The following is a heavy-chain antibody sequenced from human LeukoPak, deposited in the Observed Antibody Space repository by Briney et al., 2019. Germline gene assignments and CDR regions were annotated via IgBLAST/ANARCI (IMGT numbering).Heavy chain of an antibody. CDR3: ARLAMVGATRETLDY. D-gene: IGHD1-26*01. J-gene: IGHJ4*02. V-gene: IGHV4-39*01. Sequence: SETLSLTCTVSGGSISNSNYYWGWIRQPPGKGLEWIGSIYYSGSTYYNPSLKSRVTISVDTSKNQFSLKLSSVTAADTAVYFCARLAMVGATRETLDYGAQGTL. CDR1: GGSISNSNYY. CDR2: IYYSGST.